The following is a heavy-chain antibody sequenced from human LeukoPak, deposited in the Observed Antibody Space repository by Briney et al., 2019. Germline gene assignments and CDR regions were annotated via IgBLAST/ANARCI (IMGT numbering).Heavy chain of an antibody. CDR1: GFTFSSYG. J-gene: IGHJ4*02. CDR3: AKGRFFCSGGSCYSVYLDY. V-gene: IGHV3-30*18. D-gene: IGHD2-15*01. CDR2: ISYDGSNK. Sequence: GGSLRLSCAASGFTFSSYGMHWVRQAPGKGLEWVAVISYDGSNKYYADSVKGRFTISRDNSKNTLYLQMNSLRAEDTAVYYCAKGRFFCSGGSCYSVYLDYWGQGTLVTVSS.